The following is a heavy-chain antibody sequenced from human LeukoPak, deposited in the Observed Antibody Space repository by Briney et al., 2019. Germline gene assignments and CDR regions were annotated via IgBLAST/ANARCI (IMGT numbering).Heavy chain of an antibody. CDR3: ARVIWNVERGVTKGLHDAFDI. J-gene: IGHJ3*02. CDR2: INHSGST. V-gene: IGHV4-39*07. Sequence: SETLSLTCTVSGGSISRSNNYWAWIRRPPGKGLEWIGEINHSGSTNYNPSLKSRVTISVDTSKNQFSLKLSSVTAADTAVYYCARVIWNVERGVTKGLHDAFDIWGQGTMVTVSS. D-gene: IGHD4-17*01. CDR1: GGSISRSNNY.